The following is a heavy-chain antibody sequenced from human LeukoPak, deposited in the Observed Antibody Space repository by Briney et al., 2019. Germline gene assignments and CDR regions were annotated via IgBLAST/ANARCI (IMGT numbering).Heavy chain of an antibody. D-gene: IGHD4-23*01. V-gene: IGHV1-69*13. Sequence: GASVKVSCKASGGTFSSYAISWVRQAPGQGLEWMGGIIPIFGTANYAQKFQGRVTITADESTSTAYMELSSLRSEDTAVYYCARDLRNGNPYYYYYMDVWGKGTTVTVSS. CDR3: ARDLRNGNPYYYYYMDV. CDR1: GGTFSSYA. J-gene: IGHJ6*03. CDR2: IIPIFGTA.